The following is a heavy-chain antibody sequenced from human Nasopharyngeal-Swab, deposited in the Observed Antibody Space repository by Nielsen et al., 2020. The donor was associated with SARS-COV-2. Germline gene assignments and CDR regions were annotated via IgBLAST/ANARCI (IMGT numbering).Heavy chain of an antibody. J-gene: IGHJ3*02. CDR3: ASHGASNAFDI. CDR1: GFTFSSYA. Sequence: GRSLTLSCAASGFTFSSYAMHWVRQAPGKGLEWVAVISYDGSNKYYADSVKGRFTISRDNSKNTLYLQMNSLRAEDTAVYYCASHGASNAFDIWGQGTMVTVSS. CDR2: ISYDGSNK. D-gene: IGHD4/OR15-4a*01. V-gene: IGHV3-30*04.